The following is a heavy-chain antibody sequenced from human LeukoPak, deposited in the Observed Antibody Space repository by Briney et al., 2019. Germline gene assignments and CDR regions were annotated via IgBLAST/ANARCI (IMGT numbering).Heavy chain of an antibody. J-gene: IGHJ4*02. D-gene: IGHD3-3*01. CDR1: GFTFSGYS. V-gene: IGHV3-30*02. Sequence: GGSLRLSCAASGFTFSGYSMNWVRQAPGKGLEWVTFIRYDGDNKKYADSVKGRFTISRDNSENTVNLQMNSLSAEDTAIYYCAKEGYDAFDYWGQGILVTVSS. CDR2: IRYDGDNK. CDR3: AKEGYDAFDY.